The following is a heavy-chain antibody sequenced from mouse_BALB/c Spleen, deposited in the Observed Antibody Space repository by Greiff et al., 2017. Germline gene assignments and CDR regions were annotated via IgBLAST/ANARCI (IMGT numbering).Heavy chain of an antibody. CDR3: ARGGSTGYKDYAMDY. J-gene: IGHJ4*01. CDR2: ISTYYGDA. CDR1: GYTFTDYA. V-gene: IGHV1S137*01. D-gene: IGHD3-1*01. Sequence: QVHVKQSGAELVRPGVSVKISCKGSGYTFTDYAMHWVKQSHAKSLEWIGVISTYYGDASYNQKFKGKATMTVDKSSSTAYMELARLTSEDSAIYYCARGGSTGYKDYAMDYWGQGTSVTVSS.